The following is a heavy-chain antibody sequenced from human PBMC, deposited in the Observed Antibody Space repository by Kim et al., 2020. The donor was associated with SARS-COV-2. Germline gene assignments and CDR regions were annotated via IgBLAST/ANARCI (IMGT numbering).Heavy chain of an antibody. J-gene: IGHJ6*02. CDR2: ISWNSGSI. CDR1: GFTFDDYA. Sequence: GGSLRLSCAASGFTFDDYAMHWVRQAPGKGLEWVSGISWNSGSIGYADSVKGRFTISRDNAKNSLYLQMNSLRAEDTALYYCAKCGYSGYDWDGKDVWGQGTTVTVSS. D-gene: IGHD5-12*01. CDR3: AKCGYSGYDWDGKDV. V-gene: IGHV3-9*01.